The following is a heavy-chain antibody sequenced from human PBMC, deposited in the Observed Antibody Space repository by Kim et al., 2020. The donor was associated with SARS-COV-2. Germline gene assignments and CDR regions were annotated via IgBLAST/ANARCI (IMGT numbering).Heavy chain of an antibody. J-gene: IGHJ6*02. D-gene: IGHD3-3*01. CDR3: ARDYDFWSGYAYYYGMDV. CDR2: INHSGST. CDR1: GGSFSGYY. Sequence: SETLSLTCAVYGGSFSGYYWSWIRQPPGKGLEWIGEINHSGSTNYNPSLKSRVTISVDTSKNQFSLKLSSVTAADTAVYYCARDYDFWSGYAYYYGMDVWGQGTTVTVSS. V-gene: IGHV4-34*01.